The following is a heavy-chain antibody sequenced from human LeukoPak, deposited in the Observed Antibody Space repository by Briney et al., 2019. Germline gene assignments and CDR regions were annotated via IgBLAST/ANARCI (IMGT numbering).Heavy chain of an antibody. CDR1: GGSISSLNL. CDR2: MYLCGTT. D-gene: IGHD6-19*01. V-gene: IGHV4-4*02. J-gene: IGHJ4*02. CDR3: AGLEGRYSTDWFYFFDY. Sequence: SGTLSLTCIVSGGSISSLNLWSWLRQPPGKGLGWIGEMYLCGTTNFNPSLKSRVIILIDKSKNQLSLQLTSVTAADTAVYYCAGLEGRYSTDWFYFFDYWGQGALVTVSS.